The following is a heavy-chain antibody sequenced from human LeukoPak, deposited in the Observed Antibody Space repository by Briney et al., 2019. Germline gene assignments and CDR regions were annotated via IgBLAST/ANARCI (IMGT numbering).Heavy chain of an antibody. CDR2: INHSGST. D-gene: IGHD1-26*01. J-gene: IGHJ3*02. CDR1: GGSFSGYY. CDR3: ARGQIVGVRDAFDI. Sequence: SETLSFTCAVYGGSFSGYYWSWIRQPPGKGLEWIGEINHSGSTNYNPSLKSRVTISVDTSKNQFSLKLSSVTAADTAVYYCARGQIVGVRDAFDIWGQGTMVTVSS. V-gene: IGHV4-34*01.